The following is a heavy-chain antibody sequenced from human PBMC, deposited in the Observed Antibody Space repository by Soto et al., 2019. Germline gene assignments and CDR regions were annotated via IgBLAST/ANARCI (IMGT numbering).Heavy chain of an antibody. CDR3: ARSGNGVTTVDWFDP. CDR2: IYYSGST. D-gene: IGHD4-17*01. Sequence: NPSETLSLTCTVSGGSISSSSYYWGWIRQPPGKGLEWIGSIYYSGSTYYNPSLKSRVTISVDTSKNQFSLKLSSVTAADTAVYYCARSGNGVTTVDWFDPWGQGTLVTVSS. CDR1: GGSISSSSYY. J-gene: IGHJ5*02. V-gene: IGHV4-39*01.